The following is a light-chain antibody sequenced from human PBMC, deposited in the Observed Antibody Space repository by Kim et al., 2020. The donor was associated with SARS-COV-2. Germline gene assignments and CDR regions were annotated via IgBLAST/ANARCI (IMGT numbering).Light chain of an antibody. Sequence: PGEIATLSCRASQSVGSNYLAWYQQKPGQPPRLLIYGTSSRATGIPDRFSGSGSGTDFTLTISRLEPEDFAVYYCQQYGSSPRTFGQGTKVDIK. J-gene: IGKJ1*01. CDR1: QSVGSNY. CDR3: QQYGSSPRT. CDR2: GTS. V-gene: IGKV3-20*01.